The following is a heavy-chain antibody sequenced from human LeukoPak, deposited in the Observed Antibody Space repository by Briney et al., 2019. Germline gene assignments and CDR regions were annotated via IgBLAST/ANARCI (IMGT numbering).Heavy chain of an antibody. Sequence: GASVKVSCKAPGYSFTDYYINWVRQAPGQGLEWMGWINPNHGGTHYAQKFQGRVTMTRDTSITTAYMELSSLRSDDTAVFYCGIYSVEYGPWFPDYWGQGTLVTVSS. CDR3: GIYSVEYGPWFPDY. V-gene: IGHV1-2*02. CDR1: GYSFTDYY. D-gene: IGHD5/OR15-5a*01. J-gene: IGHJ4*02. CDR2: INPNHGGT.